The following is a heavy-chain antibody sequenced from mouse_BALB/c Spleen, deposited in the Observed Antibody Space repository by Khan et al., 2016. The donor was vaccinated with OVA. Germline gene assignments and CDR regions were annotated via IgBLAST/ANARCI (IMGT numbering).Heavy chain of an antibody. V-gene: IGHV1-20*02. J-gene: IGHJ2*01. Sequence: VRLQESGPELVRPGASVKLSCTASGYSFTGYFMNWVMQSHGKSLEWIGRINPHIGETFYNQRFKDKATLTVDESSSTAHLQLRSLAYEESAVYYCTRNYRRDFDYWGQGTTLIVSP. CDR2: INPHIGET. CDR3: TRNYRRDFDY. CDR1: GYSFTGYF. D-gene: IGHD1-1*01.